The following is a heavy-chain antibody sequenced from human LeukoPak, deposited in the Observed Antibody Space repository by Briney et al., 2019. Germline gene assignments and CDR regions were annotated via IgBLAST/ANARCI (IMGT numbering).Heavy chain of an antibody. Sequence: PGGSLRLSCAASGFIFSTYGMHWVRQAPGRGLEWVSGVSGSGESTYYADSVKGRFTISSDNSKQMLYLQMNSLGAEDTAVYYCAKGFTSTALFDYWGQGTLVTVSS. V-gene: IGHV3-23*01. CDR3: AKGFTSTALFDY. CDR1: GFIFSTYG. D-gene: IGHD5-18*01. J-gene: IGHJ4*02. CDR2: VSGSGEST.